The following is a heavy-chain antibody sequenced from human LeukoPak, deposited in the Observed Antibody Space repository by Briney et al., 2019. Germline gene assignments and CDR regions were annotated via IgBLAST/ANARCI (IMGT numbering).Heavy chain of an antibody. CDR1: GFTFGSYA. Sequence: PGGSLRLSCAASGFTFGSYAMSWVRQAPGKGLEWVSVISVSGSTYYPDSVEGRFTISKENSKNTLSLQMNSLRAEDTAVYYCAKDLYGDSDYDSWGQGTLVTVSS. CDR2: ISVSGST. J-gene: IGHJ4*02. V-gene: IGHV3-23*01. CDR3: AKDLYGDSDYDS. D-gene: IGHD4-17*01.